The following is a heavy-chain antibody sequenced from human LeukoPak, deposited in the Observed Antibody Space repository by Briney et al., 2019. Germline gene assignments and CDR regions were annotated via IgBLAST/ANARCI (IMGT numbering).Heavy chain of an antibody. Sequence: PGGSLRLSCTATGFTITNYYMSWVRQAPGKGLEWVSAFYGGGATSYADSVKGRLTIFRDTSKNMLFLQMNSLRAEDTAVYYCARGIRHCIETTCYQPFDFWGQGRLVTVSS. CDR2: FYGGGAT. CDR3: ARGIRHCIETTCYQPFDF. D-gene: IGHD2-2*01. V-gene: IGHV3-53*01. J-gene: IGHJ4*02. CDR1: GFTITNYY.